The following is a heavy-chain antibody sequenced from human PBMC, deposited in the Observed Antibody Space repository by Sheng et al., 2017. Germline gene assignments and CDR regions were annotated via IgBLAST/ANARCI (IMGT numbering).Heavy chain of an antibody. CDR3: TRLRDYYDSSGYYY. V-gene: IGHV3-73*02. Sequence: EVQLVESGGGLVQPGGSLKLSCAASGFTFSGSAIRSKANSYATAYAASVKGRFTISRDDSKNTAYLQMNSLKTEDTAVYYCTRLRDYYDSSGYYYWGQGTLVTVSS. CDR2: RSKANSYAT. J-gene: IGHJ4*02. D-gene: IGHD3-22*01. CDR1: GFTFSGSA.